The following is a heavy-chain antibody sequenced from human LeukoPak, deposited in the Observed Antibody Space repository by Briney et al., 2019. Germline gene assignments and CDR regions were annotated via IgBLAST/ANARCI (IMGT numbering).Heavy chain of an antibody. CDR1: GFTFSSYA. Sequence: GGSLRLSCAASGFTFSSYAMHWVRQAPGKGLEWVAVISYDGSNKYYADSVKGRFTISRDNSKNTLYLQMNSLRAEDTAVYYCARDRNYDFWSGYWYWGQGTLVTVSS. V-gene: IGHV3-30-3*01. D-gene: IGHD3-3*01. CDR2: ISYDGSNK. CDR3: ARDRNYDFWSGYWY. J-gene: IGHJ4*02.